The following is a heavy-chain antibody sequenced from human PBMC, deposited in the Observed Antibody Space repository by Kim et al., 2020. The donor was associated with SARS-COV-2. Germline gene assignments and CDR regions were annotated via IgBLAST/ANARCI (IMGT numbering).Heavy chain of an antibody. D-gene: IGHD4-4*01. CDR1: GDRVSSNSAA. CDR3: ARGPRNYVLSIWLDP. V-gene: IGHV6-1*01. J-gene: IGHJ5*02. Sequence: SQTLSLTCAISGDRVSSNSAAWNWIRQSPSRGLEWLGRTYYRFKWYNDYAVSVKSRITINPDTSKNQFSLQLNSVTPEDTAVYYCARGPRNYVLSIWLDPWGQGTLVTVRS. CDR2: TYYRFKWYN.